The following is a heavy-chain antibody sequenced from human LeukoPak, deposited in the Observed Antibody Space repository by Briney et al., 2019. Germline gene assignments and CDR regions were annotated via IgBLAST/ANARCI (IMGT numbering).Heavy chain of an antibody. CDR2: ISGSGGST. Sequence: GSLRLSCAASGFTFSSYAMSWVRQAPGKGLEWVSAISGSGGSTYYADSVKGRFTISRDNSKNTLYLQMNSLRAEDTAVYYCAKPYSSGWYVWYFDYWGQGTLVTVSS. D-gene: IGHD6-19*01. J-gene: IGHJ4*02. V-gene: IGHV3-23*01. CDR3: AKPYSSGWYVWYFDY. CDR1: GFTFSSYA.